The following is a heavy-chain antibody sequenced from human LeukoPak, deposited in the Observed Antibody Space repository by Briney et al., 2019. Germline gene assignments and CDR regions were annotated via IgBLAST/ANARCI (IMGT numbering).Heavy chain of an antibody. CDR2: MNPNSGST. D-gene: IGHD6-6*01. Sequence: ASVKVSCKASGYTFTSYDINWVRQATGQGLEWMGWMNPNSGSTGYAQKFQGRVTITRNTSISTAYMELSSLRSEDTAVYYCARGRVPPRPVDYWGQGTLVTVSS. CDR1: GYTFTSYD. V-gene: IGHV1-8*03. CDR3: ARGRVPPRPVDY. J-gene: IGHJ4*02.